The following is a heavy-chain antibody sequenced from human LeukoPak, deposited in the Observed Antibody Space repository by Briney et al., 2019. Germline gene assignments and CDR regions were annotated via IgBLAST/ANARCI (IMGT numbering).Heavy chain of an antibody. CDR2: IKQDGSEK. D-gene: IGHD1-26*01. CDR3: ARSGSYCDY. CDR1: GFTLSSYW. J-gene: IGHJ4*02. V-gene: IGHV3-7*01. Sequence: GSLRLSCAASGFTLSSYWMSWVRQAPGKGLEWVANIKQDGSEKYYVDSVKGRFTISRDNAKNSLYLQMNSLRAEDTAVYYCARSGSYCDYWGQGTLVTVSS.